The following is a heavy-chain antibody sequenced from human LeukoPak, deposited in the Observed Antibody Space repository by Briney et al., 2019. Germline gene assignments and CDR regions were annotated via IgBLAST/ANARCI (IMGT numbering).Heavy chain of an antibody. Sequence: SVKVSCKASGGTFSSYAISWVRQAPGQGLEWMGRIIPILGIANYAQKFQGRVTITADKSTGTAYMELSSLRSEDTAVYYCARVGAVAGPFDYWGQGTLVTVSS. V-gene: IGHV1-69*04. CDR3: ARVGAVAGPFDY. J-gene: IGHJ4*02. CDR1: GGTFSSYA. CDR2: IIPILGIA. D-gene: IGHD6-19*01.